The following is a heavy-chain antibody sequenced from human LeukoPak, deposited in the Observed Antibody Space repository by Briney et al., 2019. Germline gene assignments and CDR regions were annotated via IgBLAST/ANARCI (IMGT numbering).Heavy chain of an antibody. J-gene: IGHJ4*02. D-gene: IGHD1-26*01. CDR2: INAHNGDT. CDR1: GYTFINYA. CDR3: ARDREPHYFDY. Sequence: GASVKVSCKASGYTFINYAIHWVRQAPGQRLEWMGWINAHNGDTKYSQKFQGRVTMTRDTSTSTVYMELSSLRSEDTAVYYCARDREPHYFDYWGQGTLVTVSS. V-gene: IGHV1-3*01.